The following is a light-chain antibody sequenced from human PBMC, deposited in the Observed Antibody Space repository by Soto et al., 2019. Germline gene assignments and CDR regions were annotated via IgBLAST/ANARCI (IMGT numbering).Light chain of an antibody. CDR1: SSDIGGYNY. Sequence: QSALTQPASVSGSPGQSITISCTGTSSDIGGYNYVSWCQQHPGKAPKLMIYEVSNWPSGVSNRFSGSKSGNTASLTISGLQPEDEGDYYCSSYTRSSTWVFGGGTKVTVL. CDR3: SSYTRSSTWV. V-gene: IGLV2-14*01. J-gene: IGLJ3*02. CDR2: EVS.